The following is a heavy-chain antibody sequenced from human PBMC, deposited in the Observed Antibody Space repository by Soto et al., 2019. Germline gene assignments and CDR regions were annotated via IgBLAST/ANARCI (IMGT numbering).Heavy chain of an antibody. CDR2: INHSGST. J-gene: IGHJ6*02. Sequence: QVQLQQWGAGLLKPSETLSLTCAVYGGSFSGYYWSWIRQPPGKGLEWIGEINHSGSTNYNPSLKSRVTISVDTSKNQFSLKLSSVTAADTAVYYCAREITTVYYGMDVWGQGTTVTVSS. V-gene: IGHV4-34*01. CDR1: GGSFSGYY. CDR3: AREITTVYYGMDV. D-gene: IGHD1-26*01.